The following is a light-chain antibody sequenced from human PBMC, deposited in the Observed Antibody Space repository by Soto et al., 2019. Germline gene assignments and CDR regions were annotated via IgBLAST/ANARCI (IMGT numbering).Light chain of an antibody. Sequence: QSALTQPASVSGSPGQSITISCTGTISDVGGYNYVSWYQQHPGKATKFMIYEVSNRPSGVSSRFSGVKSGNTSSLTSSGLRAEEEANDYCSSYTGSNSVFGGGTKLTVL. CDR2: EVS. J-gene: IGLJ3*02. CDR1: ISDVGGYNY. CDR3: SSYTGSNSV. V-gene: IGLV2-14*01.